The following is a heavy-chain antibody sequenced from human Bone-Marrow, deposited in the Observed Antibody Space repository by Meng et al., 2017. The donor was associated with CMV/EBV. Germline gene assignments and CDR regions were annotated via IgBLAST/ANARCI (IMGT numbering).Heavy chain of an antibody. J-gene: IGHJ4*02. CDR1: GYTFTSYD. D-gene: IGHD2-2*01. Sequence: ASVKVSCKASGYTFTSYDINWVRQATGQGLEWMGWMNPNSGNTGYAQKFQGRVTMTRNTSISTAYMELSSLRSEDTAVYYCASDLDIVVVPAAIRWWGVGYWGQGTLVTVSS. CDR2: MNPNSGNT. V-gene: IGHV1-8*01. CDR3: ASDLDIVVVPAAIRWWGVGY.